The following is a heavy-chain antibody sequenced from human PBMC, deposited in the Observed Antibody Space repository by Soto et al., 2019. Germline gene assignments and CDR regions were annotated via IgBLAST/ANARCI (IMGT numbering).Heavy chain of an antibody. CDR2: ISAYNGNT. CDR3: ARVINYYDSSGYFVVSSLAFAFDI. D-gene: IGHD3-22*01. CDR1: GYTFTSYG. Sequence: GASVKVSCKASGYTFTSYGISWVRQAPGQGLEWMGWISAYNGNTNYAQKLQGRVTMTTDTSTSTAYMELRSLRSDDTAVYYCARVINYYDSSGYFVVSSLAFAFDIWGQGTMVTVSS. J-gene: IGHJ3*02. V-gene: IGHV1-18*01.